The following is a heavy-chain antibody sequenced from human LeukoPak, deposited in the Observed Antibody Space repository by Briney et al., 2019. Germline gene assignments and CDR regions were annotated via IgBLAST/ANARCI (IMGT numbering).Heavy chain of an antibody. CDR1: GGSITSGGYY. Sequence: SETLSLTCTVSGGSITSGGYYWSWIRQRPGKGLEWIGYISYRGSTYYNPSLQSRVTISVDTSKNQFSLKLSSVAAADTAVYFCARDSSSFYAMDVWGQGTTVTVSS. J-gene: IGHJ6*02. D-gene: IGHD6-6*01. CDR3: ARDSSSFYAMDV. V-gene: IGHV4-31*03. CDR2: ISYRGST.